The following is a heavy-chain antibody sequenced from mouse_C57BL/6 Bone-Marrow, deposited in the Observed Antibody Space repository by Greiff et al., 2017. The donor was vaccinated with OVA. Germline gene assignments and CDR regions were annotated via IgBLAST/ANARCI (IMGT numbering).Heavy chain of an antibody. V-gene: IGHV1-82*01. CDR2: IYPGDGDT. D-gene: IGHD2-10*01. CDR3: AREAYYPYYFDY. J-gene: IGHJ2*01. Sequence: QVQLQQSGPELVKPGASVKISCKASGYAFSSSWMNWVKQRPGKGLEWIGRIYPGDGDTNYNGKFKGKATLTADKSSSTAYMQLSSLTSEDSAVYFCAREAYYPYYFDYWGQGTTLTVSS. CDR1: GYAFSSSW.